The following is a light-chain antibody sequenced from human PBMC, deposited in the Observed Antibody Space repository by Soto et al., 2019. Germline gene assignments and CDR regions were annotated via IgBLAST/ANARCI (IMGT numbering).Light chain of an antibody. V-gene: IGKV1-39*01. CDR1: QSISSY. CDR2: AAS. J-gene: IGKJ4*01. Sequence: DIQMTQSPSSLSASVGDRVTITCRASQSISSYLNWYQQKPGKAPKLLIYAASSLQSVFPSRFSGSGSGTDFTLTISSLQPEDFATYYCQQSYSTPLTFGGVTKVEIK. CDR3: QQSYSTPLT.